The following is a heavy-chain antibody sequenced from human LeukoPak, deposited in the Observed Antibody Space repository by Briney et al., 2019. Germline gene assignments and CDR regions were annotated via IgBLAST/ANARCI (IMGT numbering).Heavy chain of an antibody. Sequence: PGRSLRLSCAASGFTFSSYAMHWVRQAPSKGLEWVAVISYDGSNKYYADSVKGRFTISRDNSKNTLYLQMNSLRAEDTAVYYSARDYSSSGWSFVYWGQGTLVTVSS. CDR2: ISYDGSNK. J-gene: IGHJ4*02. D-gene: IGHD6-19*01. CDR3: ARDYSSSGWSFVY. V-gene: IGHV3-30*17. CDR1: GFTFSSYA.